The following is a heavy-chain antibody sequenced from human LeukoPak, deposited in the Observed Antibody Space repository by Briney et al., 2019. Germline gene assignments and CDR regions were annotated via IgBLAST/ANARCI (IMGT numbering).Heavy chain of an antibody. Sequence: GSLRLSCAASGFTFSDYYMSWIRQAPRKGLEWVSYISSVGTTMYYSDSLKGRFTIVRNNAKNSLYLQMNSLRAEDTAVYYCERDLNCSGGICYQTFDYWGQGTLVTVSS. D-gene: IGHD2-15*01. CDR2: ISSVGTTM. CDR3: ERDLNCSGGICYQTFDY. J-gene: IGHJ4*02. CDR1: GFTFSDYY. V-gene: IGHV3-11*04.